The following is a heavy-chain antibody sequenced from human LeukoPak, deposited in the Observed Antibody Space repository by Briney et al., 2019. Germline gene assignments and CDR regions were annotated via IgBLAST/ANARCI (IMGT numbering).Heavy chain of an antibody. D-gene: IGHD5-12*01. CDR3: AKYRTAYLRRNSGYGFFDY. CDR2: ISGSGGST. Sequence: HPGGSLRLSCAASGFTFSSYAMSWVRQAPGKGLEWVSAISGSGGSTYYADSVKGRFTISRDNSKNTLYLQMNSLRAEDTAVYYCAKYRTAYLRRNSGYGFFDYWGQGTLVTVSS. J-gene: IGHJ4*02. V-gene: IGHV3-23*01. CDR1: GFTFSSYA.